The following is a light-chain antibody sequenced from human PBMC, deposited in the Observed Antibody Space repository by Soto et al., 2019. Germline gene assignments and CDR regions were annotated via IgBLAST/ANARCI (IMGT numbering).Light chain of an antibody. CDR2: DVN. V-gene: IGLV2-14*01. J-gene: IGLJ2*01. Sequence: QSALTQPASVSGSPGQSIPISCTGTSSDVGGYNYVSWSQQHPGKAPNLMIYDVNKRPSGVSNRFSGSKSGNTASLTISGLPAEDAADSYCSSYTGSSTYVVFGGGTKLTVL. CDR1: SSDVGGYNY. CDR3: SSYTGSSTYVV.